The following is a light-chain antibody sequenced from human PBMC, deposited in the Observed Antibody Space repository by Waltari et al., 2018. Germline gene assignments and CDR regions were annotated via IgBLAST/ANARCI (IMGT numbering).Light chain of an antibody. CDR2: GAS. V-gene: IGKV1-39*01. J-gene: IGKJ3*01. CDR3: QQSYSTPRVT. CDR1: QTISTH. Sequence: DIQMTQSPSSLSASVGDRVTIPCRASQTISTHFNWYQNKPWKAPSPLIYGASNLQGGVPSRFSGRRSGTDFTLTISSLQPEDFATYYCQQSYSTPRVTFGPGTKV.